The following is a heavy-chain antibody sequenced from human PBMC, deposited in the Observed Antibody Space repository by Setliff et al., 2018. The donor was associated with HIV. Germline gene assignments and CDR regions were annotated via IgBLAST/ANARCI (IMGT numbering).Heavy chain of an antibody. CDR3: ARGHLDRDYWEDIVGNWFAP. Sequence: ASVKVSCKASGYTFTNSDINWVRQAPGQGLEWMGWMNPKSGNTGYAQKSQGRVTMTSNTFIGTAYMELSSLTSEDTAVYYCARGHLDRDYWEDIVGNWFAPWGQGTLVTVSS. V-gene: IGHV1-8*01. CDR1: GYTFTNSD. CDR2: MNPKSGNT. J-gene: IGHJ5*02. D-gene: IGHD2-21*01.